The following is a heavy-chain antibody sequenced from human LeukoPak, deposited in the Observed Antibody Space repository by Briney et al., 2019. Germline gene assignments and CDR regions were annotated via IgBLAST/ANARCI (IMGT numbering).Heavy chain of an antibody. Sequence: ASVKVSRKASGYAFTSYGISWVRQAPGQGLEWMGWISAYNGNTNYAQKLQGRVTMTTDTSTSTAYMELRSLRSDDTAVYYCARAYCGGDCYYYYYYYMDVWGKGTTVTVSS. CDR2: ISAYNGNT. CDR1: GYAFTSYG. J-gene: IGHJ6*03. D-gene: IGHD2-21*01. V-gene: IGHV1-18*01. CDR3: ARAYCGGDCYYYYYYYMDV.